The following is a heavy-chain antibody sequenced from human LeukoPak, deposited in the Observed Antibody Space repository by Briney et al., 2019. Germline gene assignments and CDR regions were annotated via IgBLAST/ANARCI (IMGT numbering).Heavy chain of an antibody. CDR1: GGSISSYY. V-gene: IGHV4-59*01. CDR3: AGSITIFGVVDY. CDR2: IYYSGST. D-gene: IGHD3-3*01. J-gene: IGHJ4*02. Sequence: PSETLSLTCTVSGGSISSYYWSWIRKPPGKGLEWIGYIYYSGSTNYNPSLKSRVTISVDTSKNQFSLKLSSVTAADTAVYYCAGSITIFGVVDYWGQGTLVTVSS.